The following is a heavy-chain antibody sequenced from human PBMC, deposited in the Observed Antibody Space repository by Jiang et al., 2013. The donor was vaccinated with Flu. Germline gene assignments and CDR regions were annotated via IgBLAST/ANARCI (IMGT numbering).Heavy chain of an antibody. CDR3: ATGDLEYSSSFPFDY. CDR1: GGSISSSSYY. J-gene: IGHJ4*02. D-gene: IGHD6-6*01. V-gene: IGHV4-39*07. Sequence: GSGLVKPSETLSLTCTVSGGSISSSSYYWGWIRQPPGKGLEWIGSIYYSGSTYYNPSLKSRVAISVDTSKNQFSLKLSSVTAADTAVYYCATGDLEYSSSFPFDYVGQGTLVT. CDR2: IYYSGST.